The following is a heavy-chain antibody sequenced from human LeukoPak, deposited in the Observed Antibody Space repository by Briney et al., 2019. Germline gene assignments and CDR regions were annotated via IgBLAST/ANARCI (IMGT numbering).Heavy chain of an antibody. CDR1: GFTFSSYA. Sequence: PGGSLRLSCSASGFTFSSYAMHWVRQAPGKGLEYVSAISSNGGSTYYADSVKGRFTISRDNSKNTLYLQMSSLRPEDTAVYYCAKDLGLSGPVFDYWGQGSLVTVSS. V-gene: IGHV3-64*04. J-gene: IGHJ4*02. D-gene: IGHD6-25*01. CDR3: AKDLGLSGPVFDY. CDR2: ISSNGGST.